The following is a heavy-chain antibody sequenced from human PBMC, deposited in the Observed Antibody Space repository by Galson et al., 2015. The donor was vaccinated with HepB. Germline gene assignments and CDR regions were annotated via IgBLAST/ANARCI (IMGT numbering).Heavy chain of an antibody. CDR1: GYTFTSYG. V-gene: IGHV1-18*01. D-gene: IGHD6-13*01. J-gene: IGHJ5*02. CDR2: ISAYNGNT. Sequence: SVTVSCKASGYTFTSYGISWVRQAPGQGLEWMGWISAYNGNTNYAQKLQGRVTMTTDTSTSTAYMELRSLRSDDTAVYYCARGRPVAAAGTRAYWFDPWGQGTLVTVSS. CDR3: ARGRPVAAAGTRAYWFDP.